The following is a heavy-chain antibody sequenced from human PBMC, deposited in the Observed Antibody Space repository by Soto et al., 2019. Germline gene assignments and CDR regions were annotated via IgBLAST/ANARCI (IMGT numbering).Heavy chain of an antibody. CDR3: AREQWLVSYYYGMDV. CDR2: ISSSSSTI. J-gene: IGHJ6*02. Sequence: PGGSLRLSCAASGFTFSSYSMNWVRQAPGKGLEWVSYISSSSSTIYYADSVKGRFTISRDNAKNSLYLQMNSLRDEDTAVYYCAREQWLVSYYYGMDVWGQGTTVTVS. CDR1: GFTFSSYS. D-gene: IGHD6-19*01. V-gene: IGHV3-48*02.